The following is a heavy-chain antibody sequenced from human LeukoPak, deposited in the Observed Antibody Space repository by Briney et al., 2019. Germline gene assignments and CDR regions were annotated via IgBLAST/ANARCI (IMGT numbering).Heavy chain of an antibody. CDR3: AKTGTEEGYGIYFDH. Sequence: QAGGSLRLSCAASGFSFSSYVMSWVRQAPGKGLEWVSTVSASGRATYYADSVKGRFTVSRDNSKNTVFLQMSSLRAEDTAVYYCAKTGTEEGYGIYFDHWGQGTLVTVSS. CDR2: VSASGRAT. CDR1: GFSFSSYV. J-gene: IGHJ4*02. V-gene: IGHV3-23*01. D-gene: IGHD5-24*01.